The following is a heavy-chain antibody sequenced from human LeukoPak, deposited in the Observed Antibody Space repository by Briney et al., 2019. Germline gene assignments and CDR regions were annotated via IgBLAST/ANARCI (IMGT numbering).Heavy chain of an antibody. CDR2: ISWNSGSI. CDR1: GFTFDDYA. J-gene: IGHJ6*02. Sequence: PGGSLRLSSAASGFTFDDYAMHWVRQAPGKGLEWVSGISWNSGSIGYADSVKGRFTISRDNAKNSLYLQMNSLRPEDTALYYCAKHLRATNTYIFFGLDVWGQGTTVTVSS. V-gene: IGHV3-9*01. CDR3: AKHLRATNTYIFFGLDV. D-gene: IGHD1-26*01.